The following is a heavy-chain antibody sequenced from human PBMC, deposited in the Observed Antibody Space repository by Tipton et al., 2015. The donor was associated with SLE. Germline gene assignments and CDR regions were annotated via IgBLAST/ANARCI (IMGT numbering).Heavy chain of an antibody. CDR2: INHSGST. Sequence: LRLSCTVSGGSISSYYWSWIRQPPGKGLEWIGEINHSGSTNYNPSLKSRVTISVDTSKNQFSLKLSSVTAADTAVYYCARGRYSSGSFDLWGRGTLVTVSS. CDR1: GGSISSYY. J-gene: IGHJ2*01. CDR3: ARGRYSSGSFDL. V-gene: IGHV4-34*01. D-gene: IGHD6-19*01.